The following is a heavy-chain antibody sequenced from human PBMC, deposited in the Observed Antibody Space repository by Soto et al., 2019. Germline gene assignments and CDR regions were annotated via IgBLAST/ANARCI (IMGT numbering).Heavy chain of an antibody. D-gene: IGHD3-10*01. CDR1: GFSFSSSW. V-gene: IGHV3-7*01. CDR2: MNQNGGEK. J-gene: IGHJ4*02. CDR3: ARDKEESTMIRGSYFDY. Sequence: EVQLVESGGGLVQPGGSLRLSCEASGFSFSSSWMSWVRQAPGKGLEWVANMNQNGGEKYYVDSVKGRFTISRDNAKNSLYLQMNSLRAEDTAVYYCARDKEESTMIRGSYFDYWGQGTLVTVSS.